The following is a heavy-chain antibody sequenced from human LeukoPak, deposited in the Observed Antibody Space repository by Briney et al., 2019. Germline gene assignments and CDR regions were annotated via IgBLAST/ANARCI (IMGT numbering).Heavy chain of an antibody. J-gene: IGHJ4*02. CDR3: ARRVGYYSYFEC. V-gene: IGHV3-30-3*01. CDR1: GFTFSSYA. D-gene: IGHD3-22*01. CDR2: ISYDGSNK. Sequence: GGSLRLSCAASGFTFSSYAMHWVRQAPGKGLEWVAVISYDGSNKYYADSVKGRFTISRDNSKNTLYLQMNSLRAEDTGVYYCARRVGYYSYFECWVQG.